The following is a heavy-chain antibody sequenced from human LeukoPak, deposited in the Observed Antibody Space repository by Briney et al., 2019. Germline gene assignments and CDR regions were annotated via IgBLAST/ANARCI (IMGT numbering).Heavy chain of an antibody. J-gene: IGHJ5*02. D-gene: IGHD3-3*01. CDR3: ARQTTIFGGFDP. CDR2: IYYSGST. V-gene: IGHV4-30-4*08. CDR1: GGSISSGDYY. Sequence: PSETLSLTCTVSGGSISSGDYYWSWIRQPPGKGLEWIGYIYYSGSTYYNPSLKSRVTISVDTSKNQFSLKLSSVTAADTAVYYCARQTTIFGGFDPWGQGTLVTVSS.